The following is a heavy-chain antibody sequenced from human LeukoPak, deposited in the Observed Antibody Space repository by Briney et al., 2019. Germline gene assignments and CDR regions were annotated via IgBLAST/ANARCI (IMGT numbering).Heavy chain of an antibody. Sequence: ASVKVSCKASGYTFTGYYMHWVRQAPGQGLEWMGWINPNSGGTNYAQKFQGRVTMTRDTSISTAYMELSRLRSDDTAVYYCARDLGGQAGTVDCWGQGTLVTVSS. CDR2: INPNSGGT. CDR1: GYTFTGYY. CDR3: ARDLGGQAGTVDC. V-gene: IGHV1-2*02. J-gene: IGHJ4*02. D-gene: IGHD6-13*01.